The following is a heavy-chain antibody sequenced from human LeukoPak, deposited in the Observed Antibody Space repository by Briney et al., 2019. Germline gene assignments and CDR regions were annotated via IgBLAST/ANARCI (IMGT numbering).Heavy chain of an antibody. CDR3: AKGTYGDYASYYFDY. CDR2: IYSGGST. V-gene: IGHV3-53*01. Sequence: GRSLRLSCVVSGFTISSNYMSWVRQAPGKGLEWVSVIYSGGSTYYADSVKGRFTISRDNSKNTVYLQLNSLRAEDTAVYYCAKGTYGDYASYYFDYWGQGTLVTVSS. CDR1: GFTISSNY. D-gene: IGHD4-17*01. J-gene: IGHJ4*02.